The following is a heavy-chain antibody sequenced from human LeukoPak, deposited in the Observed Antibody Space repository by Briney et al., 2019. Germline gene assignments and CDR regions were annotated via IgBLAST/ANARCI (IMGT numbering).Heavy chain of an antibody. D-gene: IGHD3-16*01. CDR1: GFTFSSDE. V-gene: IGHV3-48*03. Sequence: GGSLRLSCAASGFTFSSDEMNSVRQAPGKGLQWISYISTDGATIYYADSVKGRFTISRDNAKNSLYLQMNSLRAEDTAVYYCARGYDSWDSWGQGTLVTVSS. CDR2: ISTDGATI. CDR3: ARGYDSWDS. J-gene: IGHJ4*02.